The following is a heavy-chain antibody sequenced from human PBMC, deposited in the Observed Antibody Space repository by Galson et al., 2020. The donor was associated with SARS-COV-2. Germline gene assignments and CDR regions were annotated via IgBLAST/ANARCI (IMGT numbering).Heavy chain of an antibody. J-gene: IGHJ4*01. CDR2: ISSFSSTI. V-gene: IGHV3-48*01. CDR1: GFNFNSYS. Sequence: GGSLRLSCAASGFNFNSYSMNWVRQAPGKGLEWVSYISSFSSTIYYADSVKGRFTISRDNAKKSLYLQMNSLRAEDTALYYCARELPGDGYNFGYWGQGTLVAVSS. D-gene: IGHD5-12*01. CDR3: ARELPGDGYNFGY.